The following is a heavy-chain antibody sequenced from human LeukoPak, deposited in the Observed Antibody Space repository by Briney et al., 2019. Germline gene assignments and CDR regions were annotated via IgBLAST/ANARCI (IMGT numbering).Heavy chain of an antibody. CDR2: ISTGGGST. D-gene: IGHD1-26*01. V-gene: IGHV3-23*01. J-gene: IGHJ3*02. CDR3: AKPRDSIVGTTTPTRLATLDI. Sequence: GGSLRLSCAASGFTFSSNAMSWVRQAPGKGLEWVSDISTGGGSTYYADSVKGRFTISRDNPNNTLYLQMNNLRAEDTAVYYCAKPRDSIVGTTTPTRLATLDIWGQGTMVTVSS. CDR1: GFTFSSNA.